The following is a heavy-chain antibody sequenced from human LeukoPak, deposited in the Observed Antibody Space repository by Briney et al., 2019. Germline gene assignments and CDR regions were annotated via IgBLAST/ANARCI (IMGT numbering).Heavy chain of an antibody. CDR1: GGSFSGYY. CDR3: ARRAQGLRYFDWLFHFDY. CDR2: INHSGST. D-gene: IGHD3-9*01. V-gene: IGHV4-34*01. Sequence: PSETLSLTCAVYGGSFSGYYWSWIRQPPGKGLEWIGEINHSGSTNYNPSLKSRVTISVDTSKNQFSLKLSSVTAADTAVYYCARRAQGLRYFDWLFHFDYWGQGTLVTVSS. J-gene: IGHJ4*02.